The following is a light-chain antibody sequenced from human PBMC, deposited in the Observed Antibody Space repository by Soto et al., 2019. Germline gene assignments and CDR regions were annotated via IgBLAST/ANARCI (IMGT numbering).Light chain of an antibody. J-gene: IGLJ1*01. CDR2: GVK. Sequence: QSALTQPASVSGSPGQSITISCTESGRDIGGYDYVSWYQQHPGKAPKLLIYGVKNRPSGVSYRFSASIAAFTASLTISGLQAEDEAHYYCSSYTTSYFDVFGPGTKLTVL. CDR3: SSYTTSYFDV. CDR1: GRDIGGYDY. V-gene: IGLV2-14*01.